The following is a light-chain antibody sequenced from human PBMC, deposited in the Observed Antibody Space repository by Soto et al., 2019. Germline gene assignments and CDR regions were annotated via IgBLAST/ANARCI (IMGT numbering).Light chain of an antibody. J-gene: IGKJ2*02. CDR2: NAS. CDR1: QTISNR. Sequence: DIQMTQSPSTLPASVGDRVSITCRASQTISNRLAWYQQKPGKAPRLLIYNASSLESGVPSRFAGSGSGTEFTLTITCLQPDDFATYYCQQYNSYSGGTFGQGTKVES. CDR3: QQYNSYSGGT. V-gene: IGKV1-5*03.